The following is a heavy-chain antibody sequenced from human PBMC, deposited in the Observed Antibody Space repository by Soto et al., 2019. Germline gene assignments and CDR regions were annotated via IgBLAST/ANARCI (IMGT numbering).Heavy chain of an antibody. Sequence: EVQLVESGGGLVQPGGSLRLSCTASGFSLSSYSMNWVRQAQGKGLEFISYISTTNAIYYADSVKGRFTGSRDNGKNSLYLQMNNLRADDTAVYYCVRDTDWAFDYWGQGTLVTVSS. CDR2: ISTTNAI. CDR3: VRDTDWAFDY. CDR1: GFSLSSYS. V-gene: IGHV3-48*01. J-gene: IGHJ4*02. D-gene: IGHD3-9*01.